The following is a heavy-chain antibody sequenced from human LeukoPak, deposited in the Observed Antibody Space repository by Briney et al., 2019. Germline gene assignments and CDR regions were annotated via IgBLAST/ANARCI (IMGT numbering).Heavy chain of an antibody. CDR2: IYYSGTT. Sequence: SETLSLTCTVSGGSVSSNYWSWIRQPPGKGLEWIGYIYYSGTTTYNPSLESRFTISVDTSKNQFSLRLSSVTAADTAVYYCARDTGFANNDAFDIWGQGTMVTVSS. CDR3: ARDTGFANNDAFDI. CDR1: GGSVSSNY. V-gene: IGHV4-59*02. D-gene: IGHD1/OR15-1a*01. J-gene: IGHJ3*02.